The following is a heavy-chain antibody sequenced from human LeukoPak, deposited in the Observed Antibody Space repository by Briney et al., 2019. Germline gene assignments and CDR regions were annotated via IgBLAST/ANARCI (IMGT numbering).Heavy chain of an antibody. CDR3: ARGPGPLTYYDFWSGSPMPEYFQH. CDR2: MNPNSGNT. CDR1: GYTFTSYD. J-gene: IGHJ1*01. Sequence: ASVKVSCKASGYTFTSYDINWVRQATGQGLEWMGWMNPNSGNTGYAQKFQGRVTITRNTSISTDYMELSSLRSEDTAVYYCARGPGPLTYYDFWSGSPMPEYFQHWGQGTLVTVSS. D-gene: IGHD3-3*01. V-gene: IGHV1-8*03.